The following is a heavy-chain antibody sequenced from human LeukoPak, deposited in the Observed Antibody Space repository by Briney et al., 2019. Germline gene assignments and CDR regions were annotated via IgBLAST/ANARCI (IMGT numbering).Heavy chain of an antibody. CDR3: ARRGGLDV. CDR1: GFTFSSYW. V-gene: IGHV3-7*03. Sequence: GGSLRLSCAASGFTFSSYWMIWARQAPGKGLEWVASINHNGNVNYYVDSVKGRFTISRDNAKNSLYLQMSNLRAEDTAVYFCARRGGLDVWGQGATVTVSS. D-gene: IGHD3-10*01. CDR2: INHNGNVN. J-gene: IGHJ6*02.